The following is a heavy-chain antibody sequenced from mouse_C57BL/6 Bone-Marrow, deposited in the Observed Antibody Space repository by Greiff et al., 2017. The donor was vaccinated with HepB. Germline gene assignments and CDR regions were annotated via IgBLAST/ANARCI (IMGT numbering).Heavy chain of an antibody. V-gene: IGHV1-75*01. CDR3: AREGRLRGFYYARDY. CDR1: GYTFTDYY. CDR2: IFPGSGST. Sequence: VQLQQSGPELVKPGASVKISCKASGYTFTDYYINWVKQRPGQGLEWIGWIFPGSGSTYYNEKFKGKATLTVDKSSSTAYMLLSSLTSEDSAVYFCAREGRLRGFYYARDYWGQGTSVTVSS. D-gene: IGHD1-1*01. J-gene: IGHJ4*01.